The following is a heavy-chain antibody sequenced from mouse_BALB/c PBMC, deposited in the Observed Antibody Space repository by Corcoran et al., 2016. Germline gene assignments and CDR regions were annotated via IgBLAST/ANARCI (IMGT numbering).Heavy chain of an antibody. CDR3: AREPRAMDY. CDR2: ISTYTGEP. J-gene: IGHJ4*01. CDR1: GYTFTNYG. Sequence: QIQLVQSGPELKKPGETVKISCKASGYTFTNYGMNWVKQAPGKGLKWMGWISTYTGEPTYAEAFKGRLTFSLETSASTAYLQINTLKDEDTATYFCAREPRAMDYWGQGTSVTVSS. V-gene: IGHV9-3-1*01.